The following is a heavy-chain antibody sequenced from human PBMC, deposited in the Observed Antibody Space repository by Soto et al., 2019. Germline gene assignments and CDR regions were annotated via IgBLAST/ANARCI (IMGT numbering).Heavy chain of an antibody. V-gene: IGHV4-59*01. CDR1: GGSISSYY. J-gene: IGHJ5*02. D-gene: IGHD1-26*01. CDR3: ARAEGEWELQNWFDP. CDR2: IYYSGST. Sequence: SETLSLTCTVSGGSISSYYWSWIRQPPGKGLEWIGYIYYSGSTNYNPSLKSRVTISVDTSKNQFSLKLSSVTAADTAVYYCARAEGEWELQNWFDPWGQGTLVTVS.